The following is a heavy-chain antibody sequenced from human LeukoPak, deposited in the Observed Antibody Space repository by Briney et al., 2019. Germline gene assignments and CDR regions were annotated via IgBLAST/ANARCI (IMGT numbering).Heavy chain of an antibody. CDR3: ARFVPPSGWHAFDI. CDR1: GYSISSGYY. J-gene: IGHJ3*02. V-gene: IGHV4-38-2*02. Sequence: SETLSLTCTVSGYSISSGYYWGWIRQPPGKGLEWIGSIYHSGSTSYNPSLKSRVTISVDTSKNQFSLKLSSVTAADTAVYYCARFVPPSGWHAFDIWGQGTMVTVSS. D-gene: IGHD6-19*01. CDR2: IYHSGST.